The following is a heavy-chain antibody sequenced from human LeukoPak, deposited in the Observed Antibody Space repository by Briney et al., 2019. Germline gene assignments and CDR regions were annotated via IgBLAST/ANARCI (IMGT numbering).Heavy chain of an antibody. V-gene: IGHV4-59*08. Sequence: SETLSLTCAVYGGSFSGYYWSWIRQPPGKGLEWIGYIYYSGSTNYNPSLKSRVTISVDTSKNQFSLKLSSVTAADTAVYYCARYPNYYYGMDVWGQGTTVTVSS. D-gene: IGHD2-2*01. J-gene: IGHJ6*02. CDR1: GGSFSGYY. CDR2: IYYSGST. CDR3: ARYPNYYYGMDV.